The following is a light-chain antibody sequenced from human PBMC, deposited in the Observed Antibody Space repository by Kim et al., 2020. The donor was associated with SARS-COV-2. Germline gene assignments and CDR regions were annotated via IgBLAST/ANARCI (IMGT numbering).Light chain of an antibody. CDR3: QVWDSSSDVV. Sequence: VAHGKTARVTGGGNNMGSKSVHGYQQKAGQAPVLVIYYDSDRPSGIPERFSGSNSGNTATLTISRVEAGDEADYYCQVWDSSSDVVFGGGTQLTVL. CDR1: NMGSKS. V-gene: IGLV3-21*04. CDR2: YDS. J-gene: IGLJ2*01.